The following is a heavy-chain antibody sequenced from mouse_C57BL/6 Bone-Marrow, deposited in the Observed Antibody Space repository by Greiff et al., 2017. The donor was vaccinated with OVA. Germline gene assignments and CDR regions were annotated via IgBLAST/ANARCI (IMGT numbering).Heavy chain of an antibody. J-gene: IGHJ2*01. CDR3: ARSLNPFGY. V-gene: IGHV7-3*01. CDR1: GFTFTDYY. D-gene: IGHD6-1*01. Sequence: EVKLVESGGGLVQPGGSLSLSCAASGFTFTDYYMSWVRQPPGKALEWLGFIRNKANGYTTEYSASVKGRFTISRDNSQSILYLQMNALRAADSSTYYWARSLNPFGYWGQGTTLTVSS. CDR2: IRNKANGYTT.